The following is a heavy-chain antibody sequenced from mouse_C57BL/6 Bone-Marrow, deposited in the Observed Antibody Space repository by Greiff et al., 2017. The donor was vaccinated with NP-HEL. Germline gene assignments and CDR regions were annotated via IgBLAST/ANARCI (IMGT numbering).Heavy chain of an antibody. CDR3: ARTDYGKYSSMDY. Sequence: EVKLQESGPGLVKPSQSLSLTCSVTGYSITSGYYWNWIRQFPGNKLEWMGYISYDGSNNYNPSLKNRISITRDTSKNQFFLKLNSVTTEDTATYYCARTDYGKYSSMDYWGQGTSVTVSS. CDR2: ISYDGSN. CDR1: GYSITSGYY. V-gene: IGHV3-6*01. D-gene: IGHD2-1*01. J-gene: IGHJ4*01.